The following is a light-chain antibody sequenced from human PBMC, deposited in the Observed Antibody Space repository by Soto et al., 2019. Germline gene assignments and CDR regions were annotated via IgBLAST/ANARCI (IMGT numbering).Light chain of an antibody. CDR3: QQYNSYPWT. V-gene: IGKV1-5*03. Sequence: DIQRTQSPSTLSTSLGDRVTITCRASQSINNWLAWYQQKPGKAPKLLIYKASSLESGVPSRFSGSGSGTEFTLTFSSLQPDDFATYYCQQYNSYPWTFGQGTKVEIK. CDR2: KAS. CDR1: QSINNW. J-gene: IGKJ1*01.